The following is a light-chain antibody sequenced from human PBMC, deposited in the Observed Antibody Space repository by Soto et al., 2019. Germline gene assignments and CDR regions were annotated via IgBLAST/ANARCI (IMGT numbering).Light chain of an antibody. CDR3: SSYTSNTTPV. J-gene: IGLJ3*02. Sequence: QSALTQPASVSGSPGQSITISCTGTSSDVGGYAYVSWYQQYPGKAPKLVISAVSNRPSGVSHRFSGSRSGNTASLTISGLQAEEEADYYCSSYTSNTTPVFGGGTKVTVL. CDR1: SSDVGGYAY. V-gene: IGLV2-14*01. CDR2: AVS.